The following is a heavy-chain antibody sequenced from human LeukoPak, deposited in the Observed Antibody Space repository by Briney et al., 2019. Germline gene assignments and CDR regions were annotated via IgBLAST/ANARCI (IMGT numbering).Heavy chain of an antibody. V-gene: IGHV3-21*01. CDR2: TSSSTGYI. J-gene: IGHJ5*02. Sequence: GGSLRLSCAASGFTFSAYRMNWVRQAPGKGLEWVSSTSSSTGYIYYADSAKGRFTISRDNAKNSLYLQMNSLRAEDTAVYYCARSGGWFDPWGQGTLVTVSS. CDR1: GFTFSAYR. D-gene: IGHD2-15*01. CDR3: ARSGGWFDP.